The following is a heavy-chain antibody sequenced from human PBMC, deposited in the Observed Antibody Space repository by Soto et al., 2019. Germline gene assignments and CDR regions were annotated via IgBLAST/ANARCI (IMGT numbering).Heavy chain of an antibody. CDR3: AKYRWGITIFGVVRYYYMDV. V-gene: IGHV3-23*01. CDR1: GLTFSNAW. Sequence: GGSPRLSFAASGLTFSNAWMSWVRQAPGKGLEWFVAISGSGVSTYYADSVKGRCTISRDNSKNTLYLQMNSLRAEDTAVYYCAKYRWGITIFGVVRYYYMDVWGKGTTVTVS. J-gene: IGHJ6*03. CDR2: ISGSGVST. D-gene: IGHD3-3*01.